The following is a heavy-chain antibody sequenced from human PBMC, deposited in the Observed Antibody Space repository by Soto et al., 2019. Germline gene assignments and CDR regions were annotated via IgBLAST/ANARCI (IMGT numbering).Heavy chain of an antibody. J-gene: IGHJ1*01. CDR2: ISGSGGST. CDR3: AKERVPGSRRVNGYFQH. CDR1: GFTFSSYA. Sequence: GGSLRLSCAASGFTFSSYAMSWVRQAPGKGLEWVSAISGSGGSTYYADSVKGRFTISRDNSKNTLYLQMNSLRAEDTAVYYCAKERVPGSRRVNGYFQHWGQGTLVTVSS. D-gene: IGHD3-10*01. V-gene: IGHV3-23*01.